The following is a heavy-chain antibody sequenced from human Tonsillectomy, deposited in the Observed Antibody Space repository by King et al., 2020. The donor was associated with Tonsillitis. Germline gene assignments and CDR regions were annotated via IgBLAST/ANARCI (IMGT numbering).Heavy chain of an antibody. CDR2: ISGDGYRT. D-gene: IGHD1-26*01. J-gene: IGHJ4*02. CDR3: ARDLGGATLDYFDY. V-gene: IGHV3-64*01. Sequence: EVQLVESGGGLVQPGGSLRLSCAASGFTFSSYTMHWVRQAPGKGLEYVSAISGDGYRTYYANSVKGRFATSRDNSKNTLYLQMGSLRAEDMGVYYCARDLGGATLDYFDYWGQGTLVTVSS. CDR1: GFTFSSYT.